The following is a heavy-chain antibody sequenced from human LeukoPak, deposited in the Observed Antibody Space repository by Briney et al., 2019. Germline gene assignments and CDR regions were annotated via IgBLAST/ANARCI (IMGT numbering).Heavy chain of an antibody. J-gene: IGHJ4*02. CDR2: IYHSGST. CDR3: ASFPSGSYGICDY. Sequence: SGTLSLTCAVSGDSISSSNWWSWVRQPPGKGLEWIGEIYHSGSTNYNPSLQSRVTISVDKSKNQFSLKLSSVTAAATAVYYCASFPSGSYGICDYWGQGTLVIVSS. V-gene: IGHV4-4*02. CDR1: GDSISSSNW. D-gene: IGHD1-26*01.